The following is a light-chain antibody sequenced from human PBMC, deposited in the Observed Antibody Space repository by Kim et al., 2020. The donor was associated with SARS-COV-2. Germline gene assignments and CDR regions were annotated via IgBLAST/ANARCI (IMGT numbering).Light chain of an antibody. J-gene: IGKJ2*01. CDR3: QQYENFPYT. Sequence: DIQMTQSPSSLSASVGDRVTITCHASQDISNYMNWYQQKPGKAPKLLIYDASNLETGVPSRFSGSGSETDFTLTISSLQPEDVATYYCQQYENFPYTFGQGTKLEI. V-gene: IGKV1-33*01. CDR2: DAS. CDR1: QDISNY.